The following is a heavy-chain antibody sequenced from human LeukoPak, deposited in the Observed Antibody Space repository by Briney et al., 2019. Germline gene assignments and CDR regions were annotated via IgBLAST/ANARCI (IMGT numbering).Heavy chain of an antibody. CDR2: ISWNSGSI. J-gene: IGHJ4*02. Sequence: SLRLSCAASGFTFDDYAMHWVRQAPGKGLEWVSGISWNSGSIGYADSVKGRFTISRDNAKNSLYLQMNSLRAEDTALYYCAKAPMVRGVIIGNYFDYWGQGTLVTVSS. CDR1: GFTFDDYA. D-gene: IGHD3-10*01. CDR3: AKAPMVRGVIIGNYFDY. V-gene: IGHV3-9*01.